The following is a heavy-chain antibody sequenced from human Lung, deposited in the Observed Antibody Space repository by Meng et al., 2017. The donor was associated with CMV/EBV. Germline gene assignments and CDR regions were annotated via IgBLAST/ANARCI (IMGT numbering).Heavy chain of an antibody. D-gene: IGHD1-1*01. CDR2: ISYDGYNK. CDR1: GFTFKNYA. CDR3: ARGLEYSEDYYGVDF. Sequence: SCAASGFTFKNYAIHWLRQAPGKGLEWVAVISYDGYNKYYADSLKGRFTISRDNSKNTLYLQMNSLRAEDSAVYYCARGLEYSEDYYGVDFWGQGXTVTVSS. V-gene: IGHV3-30-3*01. J-gene: IGHJ6*02.